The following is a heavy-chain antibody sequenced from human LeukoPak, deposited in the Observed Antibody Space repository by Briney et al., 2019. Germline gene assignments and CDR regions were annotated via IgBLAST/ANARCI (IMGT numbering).Heavy chain of an antibody. J-gene: IGHJ4*02. CDR3: ARNGYNSGWYRH. Sequence: GGSLRLSCAASGFTFSSAWMTWVRQAPGKGLEWVSVIHSGGTTYYADSVKGRFTISRDNSKNSLYLEMNSLRAEDTAVYFCARNGYNSGWYRHWGQGTLVTVSS. D-gene: IGHD6-19*01. V-gene: IGHV3-66*01. CDR2: IHSGGTT. CDR1: GFTFSSAW.